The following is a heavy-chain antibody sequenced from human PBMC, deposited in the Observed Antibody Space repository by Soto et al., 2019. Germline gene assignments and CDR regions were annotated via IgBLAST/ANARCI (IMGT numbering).Heavy chain of an antibody. CDR2: INPSGGST. J-gene: IGHJ6*02. CDR3: AREMVRGVKKYYGMDV. D-gene: IGHD3-10*01. Sequence: ASVKVSCKASGYTFTSYYMHWVRQAPGQGLEWMGIINPSGGSTSYAQKFQGRVTMTRDTSTSTVYMELSSLRSEDTAVYYCAREMVRGVKKYYGMDVWGQGTTVTVSS. V-gene: IGHV1-46*01. CDR1: GYTFTSYY.